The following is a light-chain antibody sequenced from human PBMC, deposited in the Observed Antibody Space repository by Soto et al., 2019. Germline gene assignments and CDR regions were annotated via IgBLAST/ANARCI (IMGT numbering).Light chain of an antibody. CDR1: QSISSTS. V-gene: IGKV3-20*01. CDR3: QRYGNTPPLT. Sequence: VLTQSPGPLSWSPGERATLSCRASQSISSTSLAWYQHQPGQAPRLLVYGASVRAIGIPDRFSGGGSGTDFTLTISTLEPEDFAVYYCQRYGNTPPLTFGGETEVEIK. CDR2: GAS. J-gene: IGKJ4*01.